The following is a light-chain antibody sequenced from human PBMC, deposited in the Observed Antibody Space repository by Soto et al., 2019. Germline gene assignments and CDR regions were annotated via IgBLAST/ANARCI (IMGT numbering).Light chain of an antibody. Sequence: QSVLTQSPSASGTPGQRVTISCSGSRSNIGTNTVSWYQQLPGTAPRLLIYSNNQRPLGVPDRFSDSQSGTSASLAISGLQSEDEADYYCAAWDDSLNGVVFGGGTKLTVL. CDR3: AAWDDSLNGVV. CDR2: SNN. J-gene: IGLJ3*02. V-gene: IGLV1-44*01. CDR1: RSNIGTNT.